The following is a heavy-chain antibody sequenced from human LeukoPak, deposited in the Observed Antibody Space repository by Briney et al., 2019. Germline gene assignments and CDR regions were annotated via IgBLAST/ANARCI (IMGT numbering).Heavy chain of an antibody. J-gene: IGHJ4*02. Sequence: GGSLRLSCAASGFTFSNYGMHWVRQPPDKGLEWVAVIWYDGSDKYYAESVKGRFTISRDNSKNTAFLQMNSLRAEDTAVYYCARVVESGSQIIFDYWGQGTLVTVSS. CDR2: IWYDGSDK. CDR3: ARVVESGSQIIFDY. V-gene: IGHV3-33*01. CDR1: GFTFSNYG. D-gene: IGHD1-26*01.